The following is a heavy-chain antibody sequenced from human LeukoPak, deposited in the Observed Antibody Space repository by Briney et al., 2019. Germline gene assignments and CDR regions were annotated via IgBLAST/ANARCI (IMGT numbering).Heavy chain of an antibody. Sequence: ASVKVSCKASGYTFASYDINWVRQAAGQGLEWMGWMNPNSGNTGYSQKFQGRVTFTRNTSISTAYMELSSLRSEDTAIYYCARGDYDFWSGSSHSWFDPWGQGSLVTVSS. D-gene: IGHD3-3*01. V-gene: IGHV1-8*03. CDR3: ARGDYDFWSGSSHSWFDP. J-gene: IGHJ5*02. CDR2: MNPNSGNT. CDR1: GYTFASYD.